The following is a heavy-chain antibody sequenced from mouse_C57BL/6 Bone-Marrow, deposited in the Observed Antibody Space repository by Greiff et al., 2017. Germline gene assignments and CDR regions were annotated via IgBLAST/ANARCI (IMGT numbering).Heavy chain of an antibody. CDR1: GYTFTSYW. CDR2: IHPNSGST. V-gene: IGHV1-64*01. D-gene: IGHD1-1*01. Sequence: QVQLQQPGAELVKPGASVKLSCKASGYTFTSYWMHWVKQRPGQGLEWIGMIHPNSGSTNYNEKFKSKATLTVDKSSSTAYMQLSSLTSEDSAVYYCARDPLGSSQSYFDYWGQGTTLTVSS. CDR3: ARDPLGSSQSYFDY. J-gene: IGHJ2*01.